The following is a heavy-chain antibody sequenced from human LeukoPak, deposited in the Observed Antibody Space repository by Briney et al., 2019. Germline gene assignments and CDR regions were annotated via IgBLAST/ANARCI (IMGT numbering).Heavy chain of an antibody. CDR3: ARVRYGNYFDY. Sequence: GGSLRLSCAASGFTFTDSWMSWVRQPPGKGLEWVVNIKPDGTEKYYVDSLKGRITVSRDNAKNSLYLQMSSLRAEDTAVYYCARVRYGNYFDYWGQGTLVTVSS. CDR2: IKPDGTEK. V-gene: IGHV3-7*04. D-gene: IGHD3-16*02. J-gene: IGHJ4*02. CDR1: GFTFTDSW.